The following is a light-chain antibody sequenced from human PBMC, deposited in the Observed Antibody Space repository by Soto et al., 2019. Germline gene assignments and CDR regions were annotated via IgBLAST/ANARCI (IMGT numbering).Light chain of an antibody. Sequence: QSALTQPPSASGSPGQSVTISCTGTSSDVGSYNYVSWYQQHPGKAPKLMIYEVSKRPSGVPDRFSGSKSGNTASLTVSGLQAEDEADYYCGAHAGSNTWVFGGGTKVTVL. J-gene: IGLJ3*02. CDR1: SSDVGSYNY. V-gene: IGLV2-8*01. CDR3: GAHAGSNTWV. CDR2: EVS.